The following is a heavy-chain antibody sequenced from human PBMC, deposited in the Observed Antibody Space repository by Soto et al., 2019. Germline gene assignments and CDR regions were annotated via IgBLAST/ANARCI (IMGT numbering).Heavy chain of an antibody. D-gene: IGHD2-21*01. CDR3: VRGGIAGHWFDP. J-gene: IGHJ5*02. Sequence: TRAGTETVSGESSSSGGYYWSWIRQPPGKGVEWIGYIFHSGSTLYTPSLRGRLTLSADTSRNQLSLHLTSVTAADTAVYYCVRGGIAGHWFDPWGQGILVTVSS. CDR1: GESSSSGGYY. CDR2: IFHSGST. V-gene: IGHV4-31*02.